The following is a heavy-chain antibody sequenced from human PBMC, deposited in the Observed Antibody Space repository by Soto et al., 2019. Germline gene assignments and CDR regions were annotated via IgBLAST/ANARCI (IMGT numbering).Heavy chain of an antibody. D-gene: IGHD3-16*01. CDR3: ARMATFGSLNWFDP. J-gene: IGHJ5*02. V-gene: IGHV1-8*01. CDR2: MNPGSGDT. Sequence: ASVKVSCKASGYSFTNNDVTWVRQATGQGLEWMGWMNPGSGDTGYAQKFQGRVTMTRDISIATAYMELSSLRSDDTAIYYCARMATFGSLNWFDPWGQGTLGTVSS. CDR1: GYSFTNND.